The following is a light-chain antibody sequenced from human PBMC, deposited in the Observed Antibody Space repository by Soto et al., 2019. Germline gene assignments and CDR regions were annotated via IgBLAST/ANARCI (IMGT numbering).Light chain of an antibody. V-gene: IGKV1-5*03. CDR1: QSISSW. Sequence: DIQMTQSPSTLSASVGDRVTITCRASQSISSWLAWYQQKPGKAPKLLIYKASSLDSGVPSRFSGSGSGTEFTLTISSLQPDDVATYYCQQYGVTFGGGTKVEIK. CDR2: KAS. CDR3: QQYGVT. J-gene: IGKJ4*01.